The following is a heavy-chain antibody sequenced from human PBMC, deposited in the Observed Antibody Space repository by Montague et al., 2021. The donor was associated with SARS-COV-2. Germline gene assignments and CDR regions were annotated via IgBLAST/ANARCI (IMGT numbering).Heavy chain of an antibody. V-gene: IGHV4-59*02. CDR3: ARNRGAYESWWYHWFDP. CDR1: GASVNASY. CDR2: IHNSGTT. Sequence: SETLSLTCTVSGASVNASYWSWIRQPPGQGLQWIGYIHNSGTTNYKPSLRSRITMSVDTSKNEFSLRLRSVTAADTAVYYCARNRGAYESWWYHWFDPWGQGTLVTVSS. D-gene: IGHD2-15*01. J-gene: IGHJ5*02.